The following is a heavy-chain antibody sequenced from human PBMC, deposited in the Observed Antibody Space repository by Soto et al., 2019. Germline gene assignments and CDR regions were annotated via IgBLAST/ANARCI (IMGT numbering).Heavy chain of an antibody. J-gene: IGHJ3*02. CDR1: GYTFTGYY. CDR2: INPNSGGT. Sequence: GASVKVSCKASGYTFTGYYMHWVRQTPGQGLEWMGWINPNSGGTNYAQKFQGWVTMTRDTSISTAYMELSRLRSDDTAVYYCARDIVGGRLDAFDIWGQGTMVTVS. V-gene: IGHV1-2*04. D-gene: IGHD1-26*01. CDR3: ARDIVGGRLDAFDI.